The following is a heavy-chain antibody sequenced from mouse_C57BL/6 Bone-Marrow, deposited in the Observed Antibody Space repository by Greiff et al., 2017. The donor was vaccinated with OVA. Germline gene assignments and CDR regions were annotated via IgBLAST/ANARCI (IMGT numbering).Heavy chain of an antibody. CDR1: GFSLTSYG. CDR2: IWGDGST. J-gene: IGHJ2*01. D-gene: IGHD1-1*01. CDR3: AKGDLLLRAYYFDD. V-gene: IGHV2-3*01. Sequence: ESGPGLVAPSQSLSITCTVSGFSLTSYGVSWVRQPPGKGLEWLGVIWGDGSTTYHSALIYRLSISKDNSKSQVFLKLNSLHTDDKATYYGAKGDLLLRAYYFDDWGQGTTLTVSS.